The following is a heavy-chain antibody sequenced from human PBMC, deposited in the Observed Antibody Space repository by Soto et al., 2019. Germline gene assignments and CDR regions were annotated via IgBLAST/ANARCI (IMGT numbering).Heavy chain of an antibody. Sequence: SETLSLTCTVSGGSISSYYWSWIRQPPWKGLEWIGYIYYSGSTNYNPSLKSRVTISVDTSKNQFSLKLSSVTAADTAVYYCARGRKSDYGGNSNWFDPWGQGTLVTVSS. J-gene: IGHJ5*02. CDR3: ARGRKSDYGGNSNWFDP. CDR2: IYYSGST. CDR1: GGSISSYY. D-gene: IGHD4-17*01. V-gene: IGHV4-59*01.